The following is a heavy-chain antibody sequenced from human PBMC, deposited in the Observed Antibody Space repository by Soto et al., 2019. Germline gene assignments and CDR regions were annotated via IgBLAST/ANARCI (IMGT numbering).Heavy chain of an antibody. CDR2: IKSGGNT. Sequence: EVQLVETGGGLVQPGGSLRLSCAASGFTVSTDGMYWVRQAPGKGLEWVALIKSGGNTYYADSVEGRFTIYRYKSKNTVYLQMNSLRAEDTDVYYCVIENYDYGMDVWGQGTTVTVSS. CDR1: GFTVSTDG. D-gene: IGHD3-3*01. CDR3: VIENYDYGMDV. J-gene: IGHJ6*02. V-gene: IGHV3-66*01.